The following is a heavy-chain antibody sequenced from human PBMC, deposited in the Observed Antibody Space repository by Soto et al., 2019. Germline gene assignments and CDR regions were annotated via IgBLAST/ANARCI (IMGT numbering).Heavy chain of an antibody. CDR1: GGSTSSSSYY. J-gene: IGHJ6*03. CDR3: ARSLGFCSGGSCYLYYYYYYYMDV. D-gene: IGHD2-15*01. Sequence: SETLSLTCTVSGGSTSSSSYYWGWIRQPPGKGLEWIGSIYYSGSTYYNPSLKSRVTISVDTSKNQFSLKLSSVTAADTAVYYCARSLGFCSGGSCYLYYYYYYYMDVWGKGTTVTVSS. CDR2: IYYSGST. V-gene: IGHV4-39*01.